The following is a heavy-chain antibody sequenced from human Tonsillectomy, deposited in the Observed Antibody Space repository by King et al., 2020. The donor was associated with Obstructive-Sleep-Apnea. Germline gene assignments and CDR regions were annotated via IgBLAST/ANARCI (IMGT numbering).Heavy chain of an antibody. D-gene: IGHD3-22*01. CDR3: ARPDYYDSSGYYSYGY. CDR2: IYPGDSDT. Sequence: VQLVESGAEVKKPGESLKISCKGSGYSFTSYWIGWVRQMPGKGLEWMGIIYPGDSDTRYSPSFQGQVTISADKSISTAYLQWSSLKASDTSMYYCARPDYYDSSGYYSYGYWGQGTLVTVSS. V-gene: IGHV5-51*01. CDR1: GYSFTSYW. J-gene: IGHJ4*02.